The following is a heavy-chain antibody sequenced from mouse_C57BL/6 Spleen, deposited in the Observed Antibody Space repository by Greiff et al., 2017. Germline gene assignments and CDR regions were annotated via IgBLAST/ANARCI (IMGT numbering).Heavy chain of an antibody. CDR2: INPNNGGT. CDR3: ARSGDYGSSPWFAY. CDR1: GYTFTDYY. D-gene: IGHD1-1*01. V-gene: IGHV1-26*01. Sequence: EVQLQQSGPELVKPGASVKISCKASGYTFTDYYMNWVKQSHGKSLEWIGDINPNNGGTSYNQKFKGKATLTVDKSSSTAYMELRSLTSEDSAVYYCARSGDYGSSPWFAYWGKGTLVTGSA. J-gene: IGHJ3*01.